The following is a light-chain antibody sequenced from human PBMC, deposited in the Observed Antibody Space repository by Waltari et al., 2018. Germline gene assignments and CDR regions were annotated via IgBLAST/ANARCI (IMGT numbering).Light chain of an antibody. Sequence: IAFTLTPLSLPVFPGGPASNSCSSSQDLLHSDDGSTYLDWYLQKRGQSAQLLSYTLSYRDSGVPDRFSGGGAGTDFTLKINRVEAEDVGVYYCMQRTEFTFTFGGGTRVDIK. CDR2: TLS. V-gene: IGKV2-40*01. J-gene: IGKJ4*01. CDR3: MQRTEFTFT. CDR1: QDLLHSDDGSTY.